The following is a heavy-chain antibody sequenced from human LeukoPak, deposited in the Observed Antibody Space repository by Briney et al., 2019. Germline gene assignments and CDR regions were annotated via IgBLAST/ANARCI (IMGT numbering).Heavy chain of an antibody. CDR3: ARDRRLQGVPAATFSNYYYGMDV. V-gene: IGHV4-31*03. J-gene: IGHJ6*02. Sequence: SQTLSLTCTVSGVSISGGGYYWSWTRQHPGKGLEWIGYIYYSGSTYYNPSLKSRVTISIDPSKNQFSLKLSSVTAADTAVYYCARDRRLQGVPAATFSNYYYGMDVWGQGTTVTVSS. CDR1: GVSISGGGYY. D-gene: IGHD2-2*01. CDR2: IYYSGST.